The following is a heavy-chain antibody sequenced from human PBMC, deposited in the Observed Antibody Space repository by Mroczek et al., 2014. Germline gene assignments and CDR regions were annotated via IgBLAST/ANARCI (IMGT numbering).Heavy chain of an antibody. J-gene: IGHJ4*02. Sequence: QVQLQQWGAGLLKPSETLSLTCAVYGGSFSGYYWSWIRQPPGKGLEWIGEINHSGSTNYNPSLKSRVTISVDTSKNQFSLKLSSVTAADTAVYYCARGEQIAARPGPNGKIDYWGQGTLVTVSS. CDR3: ARGEQIAARPGPNGKIDY. CDR2: INHSGST. V-gene: IGHV4-34*01. CDR1: GGSFSGYY. D-gene: IGHD6-6*01.